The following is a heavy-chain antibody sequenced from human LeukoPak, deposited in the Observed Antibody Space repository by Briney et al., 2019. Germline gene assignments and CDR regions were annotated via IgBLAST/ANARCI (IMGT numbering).Heavy chain of an antibody. J-gene: IGHJ4*02. CDR3: AKEDRDTAMVWVDY. Sequence: GGSLRLSCAASGFAFRNYVTSWVRQAPGKGLEWVSAISGSGDSTYYADSVKGRFTISRDNSKYTMYLQMNSLRAEDTALYYCAKEDRDTAMVWVDYWGQGTLVTVSS. CDR2: ISGSGDST. D-gene: IGHD5-18*01. CDR1: GFAFRNYV. V-gene: IGHV3-23*01.